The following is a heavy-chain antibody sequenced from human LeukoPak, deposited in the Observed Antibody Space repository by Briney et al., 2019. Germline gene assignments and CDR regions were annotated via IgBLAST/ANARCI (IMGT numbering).Heavy chain of an antibody. Sequence: SETLSLTCTVSGGSISSSSYYWGWIRQPPGKGLEWIGSIYYSGSTYYNPSLKSRVTISVDTSKNQFSLKLSSVTAADTAVYYCARDQTQRWLQLGDAFDIWGQGTMVTVSS. CDR3: ARDQTQRWLQLGDAFDI. CDR2: IYYSGST. D-gene: IGHD5-24*01. V-gene: IGHV4-39*07. J-gene: IGHJ3*02. CDR1: GGSISSSSYY.